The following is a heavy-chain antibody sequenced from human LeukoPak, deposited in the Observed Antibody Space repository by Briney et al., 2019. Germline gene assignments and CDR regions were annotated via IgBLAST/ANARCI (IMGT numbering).Heavy chain of an antibody. J-gene: IGHJ4*02. CDR1: GGSTSGGNYY. V-gene: IGHV4-39*07. CDR2: INHSGST. CDR3: ARGRGSSSWYGWVYFDY. Sequence: SETLSLTCIVSGGSTSGGNYYWGWIRQPPGKGLEWIGEINHSGSTNYNPSLKSRVTISVDTSKNQFSLKLSSVTAADTAVYYCARGRGSSSWYGWVYFDYWGQGTLVTVSS. D-gene: IGHD6-13*01.